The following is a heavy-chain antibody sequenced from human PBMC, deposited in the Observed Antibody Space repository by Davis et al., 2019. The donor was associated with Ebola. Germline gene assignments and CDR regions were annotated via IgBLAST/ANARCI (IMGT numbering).Heavy chain of an antibody. D-gene: IGHD4-17*01. Sequence: GESLKISCAASGFTFSSYGMNWVRQAPGKGLEWVSYISSSGSTIYYADSVKGRFTISRDNFKNTLYLQMNSLRAEDTAVYYCARAGDYGWYYYGMDVWGQGTTVTVSS. V-gene: IGHV3-48*01. J-gene: IGHJ6*02. CDR2: ISSSGSTI. CDR1: GFTFSSYG. CDR3: ARAGDYGWYYYGMDV.